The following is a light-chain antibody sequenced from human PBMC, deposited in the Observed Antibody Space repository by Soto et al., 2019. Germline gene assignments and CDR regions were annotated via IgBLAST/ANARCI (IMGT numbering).Light chain of an antibody. V-gene: IGKV1-5*03. CDR3: QQYDLYSA. CDR1: QNINSH. Sequence: DIQMTQSPSTLSASVGDRVTITCRASQNINSHLAWYQQKPGKAPKLLIYTASSLQSGVPSRFSGSGSGTEFTLTISRLQPDDFATFYCQQYDLYSAFGQGTKVVIK. J-gene: IGKJ1*01. CDR2: TAS.